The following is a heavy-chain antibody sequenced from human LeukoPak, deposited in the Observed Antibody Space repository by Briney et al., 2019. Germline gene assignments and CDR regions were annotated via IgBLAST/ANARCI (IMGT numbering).Heavy chain of an antibody. D-gene: IGHD1-20*01. V-gene: IGHV3-74*01. CDR1: GFTLSSYW. CDR3: ARGVDNWKVLLNY. J-gene: IGHJ4*01. Sequence: PGGTLRLSCVVSGFTLSSYWMHWVRQAPGKGLVWVSRNSSSSSSTSYADSVKGRFTMSRDDAKNTLYLQMNSLRAEDTAVYYCARGVDNWKVLLNYWGHGTLGT. CDR2: NSSSSSST.